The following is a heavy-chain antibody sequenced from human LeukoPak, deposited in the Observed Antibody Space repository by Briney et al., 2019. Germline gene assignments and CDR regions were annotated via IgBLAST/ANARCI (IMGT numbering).Heavy chain of an antibody. V-gene: IGHV3-11*01. CDR3: ARGGYGWTFKT. D-gene: IGHD2/OR15-2a*01. CDR1: GVSFADNF. J-gene: IGHJ4*02. CDR2: VSSRGDTI. Sequence: GGSLRLSCTDSGVSFADNFIGWRRQAPGKGLEWVSYVSSRGDTIHYSDAVQGRFSISRDNSKRSLYLEMTRLRINDTAVYYCARGGYGWTFKTWGQGTLVSVSS.